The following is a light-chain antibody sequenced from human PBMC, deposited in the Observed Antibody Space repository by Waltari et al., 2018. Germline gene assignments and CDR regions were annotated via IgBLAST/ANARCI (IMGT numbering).Light chain of an antibody. CDR1: NIGTKS. V-gene: IGLV3-21*02. Sequence: SYVVTQPPSVSVAPGQTARITCGGNNIGTKSVHWYQQKPGQAPVLVVYDDIDRPSGICERFSGSNSGNTATLTISRVEAGDEADYYCQVWDSNSDHLVMFGGGTKLTVL. J-gene: IGLJ3*02. CDR3: QVWDSNSDHLVM. CDR2: DDI.